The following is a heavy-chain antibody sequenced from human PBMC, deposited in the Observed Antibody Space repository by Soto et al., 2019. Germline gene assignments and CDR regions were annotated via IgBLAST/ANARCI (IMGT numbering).Heavy chain of an antibody. Sequence: GWSLRLACAASGFTFSSYAMSWVRQAPGKGLEWVSAISGSGGSTYYADSVKGRSTISRDNSKNTLYLQMNSLRAEDTAVYYCARDHFVGIPEYDDLYYGMDVWGQGTTVTVSS. J-gene: IGHJ6*02. V-gene: IGHV3-23*01. D-gene: IGHD3-3*01. CDR2: ISGSGGST. CDR3: ARDHFVGIPEYDDLYYGMDV. CDR1: GFTFSSYA.